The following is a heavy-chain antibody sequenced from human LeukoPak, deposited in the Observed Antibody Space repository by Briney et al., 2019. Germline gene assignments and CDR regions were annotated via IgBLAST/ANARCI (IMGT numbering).Heavy chain of an antibody. V-gene: IGHV3-20*04. CDR3: ARAIPIRHPRDYYYYMDV. D-gene: IGHD2-2*02. Sequence: GSLRLSCAASGFTFDDYGMSWVRQAPGKGLEWVSGINWNGGSTGYADSVKGRFTISRDNAKNSLYLQMNSLRAEDTALYYCARAIPIRHPRDYYYYMDVWGKGTTVTVSS. J-gene: IGHJ6*03. CDR2: INWNGGST. CDR1: GFTFDDYG.